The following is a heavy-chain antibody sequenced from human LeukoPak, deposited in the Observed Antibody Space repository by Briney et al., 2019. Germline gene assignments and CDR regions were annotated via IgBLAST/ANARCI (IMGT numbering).Heavy chain of an antibody. D-gene: IGHD4-23*01. V-gene: IGHV1-69*13. CDR2: IIPIFGTA. CDR1: GGTFSSHA. CDR3: ARGWLAETTVVTPYNY. J-gene: IGHJ4*02. Sequence: ASVKVSCKASGGTFSSHAISWVRQAPGQGVEWMGGIIPIFGTANYAQKFQGRVTITAVESMSTAYMELSSLRSEDTAVYYCARGWLAETTVVTPYNYWGQGTLVTVSS.